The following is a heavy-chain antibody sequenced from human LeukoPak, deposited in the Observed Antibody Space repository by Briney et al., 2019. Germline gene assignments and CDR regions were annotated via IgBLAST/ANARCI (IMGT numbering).Heavy chain of an antibody. Sequence: GALRLSCAASGFTFSSYAMSWVRQAPGKGLEWVSAISGSGGSTYYADSVKGRFTISRDNSKNTLYLQMNSLRAEDTAVYYCARDSNFDWFDPWGQGTLVTVSS. D-gene: IGHD1-7*01. CDR1: GFTFSSYA. CDR3: ARDSNFDWFDP. CDR2: ISGSGGST. V-gene: IGHV3-23*01. J-gene: IGHJ5*02.